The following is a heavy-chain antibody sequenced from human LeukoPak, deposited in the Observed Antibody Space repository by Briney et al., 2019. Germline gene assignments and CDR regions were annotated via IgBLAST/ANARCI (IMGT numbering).Heavy chain of an antibody. CDR2: ISAYNGNT. V-gene: IGHV1-18*01. CDR3: ARAVVVPAAIEYYFDY. D-gene: IGHD2-2*01. Sequence: ASVKVSCKASGYTFTSYGISWVRQAPGQGLEWMGWISAYNGNTNYAQKLQGRVTMTTDTSTSTAYMELRSLRSDDTAVYYCARAVVVPAAIEYYFDYWAREPWSPSPQ. CDR1: GYTFTSYG. J-gene: IGHJ4*02.